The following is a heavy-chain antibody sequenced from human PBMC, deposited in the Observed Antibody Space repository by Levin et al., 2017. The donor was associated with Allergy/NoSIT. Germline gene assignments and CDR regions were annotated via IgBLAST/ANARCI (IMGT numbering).Heavy chain of an antibody. CDR3: ARIQYDVLTGYNGAYYYGMDV. CDR2: IIPIFGTA. V-gene: IGHV1-69*13. Sequence: GASVKVSCKASGGTFNRYAISWVRQAPGQGLEWMGGIIPIFGTANYAQKFQGRVTFTADESTSTAHMELSSLRSDDTAVYYCARIQYDVLTGYNGAYYYGMDVWGQGTTVTVSS. J-gene: IGHJ6*02. CDR1: GGTFNRYA. D-gene: IGHD3-9*01.